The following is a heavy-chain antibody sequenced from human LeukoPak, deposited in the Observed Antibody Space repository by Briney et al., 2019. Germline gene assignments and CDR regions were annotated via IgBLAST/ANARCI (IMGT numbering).Heavy chain of an antibody. J-gene: IGHJ4*02. Sequence: SETLSLTCAVSGYSISTGRYWGWIRQPPGKGLEWIGSIYHSGSTYYNPSLKSRVTISVDTSKNQFSLNLGSVTAADTAVYYCARSLSTAGIDYWGQGTLVTVSS. V-gene: IGHV4-38-2*01. CDR1: GYSISTGRY. D-gene: IGHD5-18*01. CDR2: IYHSGST. CDR3: ARSLSTAGIDY.